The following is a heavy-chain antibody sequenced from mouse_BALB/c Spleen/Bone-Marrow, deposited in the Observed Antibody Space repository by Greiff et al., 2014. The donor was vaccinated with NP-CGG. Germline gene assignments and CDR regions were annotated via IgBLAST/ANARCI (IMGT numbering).Heavy chain of an antibody. CDR3: AYGSSYDYFDY. D-gene: IGHD1-1*01. CDR2: IDPANGRT. J-gene: IGHJ2*01. Sequence: VQLQQPGAELAKPGASVKLSCTASGFNIRDTYMHWVKQRPEQGLEWIGRIDPANGRTKYDPKFQGKATITADTSSNTAYLQLSSLTSEDTAVYYCAYGSSYDYFDYWGQGTTLTVSS. CDR1: GFNIRDTY. V-gene: IGHV14-3*02.